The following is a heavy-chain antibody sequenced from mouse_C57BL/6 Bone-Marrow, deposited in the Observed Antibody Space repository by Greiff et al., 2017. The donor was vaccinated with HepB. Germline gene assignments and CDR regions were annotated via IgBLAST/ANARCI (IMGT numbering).Heavy chain of an antibody. CDR1: GYTFTDYN. CDR2: INPNNGGT. V-gene: IGHV1-18*01. CDR3: ARSTDYYGSRGAMDY. Sequence: EVQLKQSGPELVKPGASVKIPCKASGYTFTDYNMDWVKQSHGKSLEWIGDINPNNGGTIYNQKFKGKATLTVDKSSSTAYMELRSLTSEDTAVYYCARSTDYYGSRGAMDYWGQGTSVTVSS. J-gene: IGHJ4*01. D-gene: IGHD1-1*01.